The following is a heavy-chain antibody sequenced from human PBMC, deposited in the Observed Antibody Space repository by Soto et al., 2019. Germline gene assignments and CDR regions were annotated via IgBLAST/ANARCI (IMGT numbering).Heavy chain of an antibody. D-gene: IGHD2-21*02. CDR2: ISYDGSNK. V-gene: IGHV3-30-3*01. J-gene: IGHJ6*02. CDR1: GFTFSSYA. Sequence: GGSLRLSCAASGFTFSSYAMHWVRQAPGKGLEWVAVISYDGSNKYYADSVKGRFTTSRDNSKNTLYLQMNSLRAEDTAVYYCARDGMVVTAIPEGSGYYYYGMDVWGQGTTVTVSS. CDR3: ARDGMVVTAIPEGSGYYYYGMDV.